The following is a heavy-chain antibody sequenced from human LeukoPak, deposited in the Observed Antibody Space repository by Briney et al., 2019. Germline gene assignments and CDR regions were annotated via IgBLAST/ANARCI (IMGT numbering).Heavy chain of an antibody. Sequence: GGSLRLSCAASGFTFSSYSMSWVRQAPGKGLEWVANIRQDGSEKYYLDSVKGRFTISRDNTKNSLSLQMRSLREEDTAVYYCARGRGLGYWGQGTLVTVSS. CDR3: ARGRGLGY. CDR1: GFTFSSYS. V-gene: IGHV3-7*01. J-gene: IGHJ4*02. D-gene: IGHD3-16*01. CDR2: IRQDGSEK.